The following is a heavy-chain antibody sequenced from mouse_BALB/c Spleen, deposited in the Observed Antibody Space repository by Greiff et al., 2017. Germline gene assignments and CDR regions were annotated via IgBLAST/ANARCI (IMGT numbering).Heavy chain of an antibody. CDR3: ARYDYAQNYYARDY. J-gene: IGHJ4*01. D-gene: IGHD1-1*02. CDR2: IDPANGNT. Sequence: EVQLQQSGAELVKPGASVKLSCTASGFNIKDTYMHWVKQRPEQGLEWIGRIDPANGNTKYDPKFQGKATITADTSSNTAYLQLSSLTSEDTAVYYCARYDYAQNYYARDYWGQGTSVTVSS. CDR1: GFNIKDTY. V-gene: IGHV14-3*02.